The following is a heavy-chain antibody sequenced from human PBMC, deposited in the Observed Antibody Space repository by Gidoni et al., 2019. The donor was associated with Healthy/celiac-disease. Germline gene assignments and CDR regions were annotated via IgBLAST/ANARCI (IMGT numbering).Heavy chain of an antibody. CDR1: GLTFSSYS. V-gene: IGHV3-21*01. Sequence: VQLVESGGGLAKPGGSLRLSCAASGLTFSSYSMHWVRQAPGKGLEWVCCISSSSSYIYYADSVKGRFSIARDNAKNSLYLQMSSLRAEDAAVYYCASDKGIVVGRGGMDVWGQGTTVTVSS. CDR2: ISSSSSYI. D-gene: IGHD3-22*01. CDR3: ASDKGIVVGRGGMDV. J-gene: IGHJ6*02.